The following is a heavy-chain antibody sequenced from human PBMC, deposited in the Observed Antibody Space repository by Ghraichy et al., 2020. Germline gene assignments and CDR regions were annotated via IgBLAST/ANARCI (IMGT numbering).Heavy chain of an antibody. CDR1: GFTFSSYG. V-gene: IGHV3-33*01. CDR2: IWYDGSNK. Sequence: WGSLRLSCAASGFTFSSYGMHWVRQAPGKGLEWVAVIWYDGSNKYYADSVKGRFTISRDNSKNTLYLQMNSLRAEDTAVYYCARGLTPNIVVVTAMDCWGQGTLVTVSS. CDR3: ARGLTPNIVVVTAMDC. J-gene: IGHJ4*02. D-gene: IGHD2-21*02.